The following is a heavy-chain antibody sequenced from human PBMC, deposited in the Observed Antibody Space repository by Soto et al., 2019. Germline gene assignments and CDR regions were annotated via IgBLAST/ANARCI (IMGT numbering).Heavy chain of an antibody. CDR3: ARGEHDYGPLLGDYYGMDV. CDR2: IYHSGST. CDR1: GGSISSGGYS. D-gene: IGHD4-17*01. V-gene: IGHV4-30-2*01. J-gene: IGHJ6*02. Sequence: QLQLQESGSGLVKPSQTLSLTCAVSGGSISSGGYSWSWIRQPPGKGLEWIGYIYHSGSTYYNPSLKSRVTISVDRSKNQFSLKLSSVTAADTAVYYCARGEHDYGPLLGDYYGMDVWGQGTTVTVSS.